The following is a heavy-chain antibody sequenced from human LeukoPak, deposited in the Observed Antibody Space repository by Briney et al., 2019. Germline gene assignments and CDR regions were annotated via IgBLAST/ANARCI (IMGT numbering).Heavy chain of an antibody. CDR3: ARGRTYYYGSGSYSGQKNWFDP. Sequence: SETLSLTCTVSGGSISSYYWSWIRQPPGKGLEWIGYIYYSGSTNYNPSLKSRVTISVDTSKNQFSLKLSSVTAADTAVYYCARGRTYYYGSGSYSGQKNWFDPWGQGTLVTVSS. J-gene: IGHJ5*02. D-gene: IGHD3-10*01. V-gene: IGHV4-59*12. CDR2: IYYSGST. CDR1: GGSISSYY.